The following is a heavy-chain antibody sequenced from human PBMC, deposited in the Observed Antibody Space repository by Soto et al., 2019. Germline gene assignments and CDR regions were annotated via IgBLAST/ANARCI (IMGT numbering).Heavy chain of an antibody. D-gene: IGHD2-2*02. CDR1: GYTFTSYG. CDR2: INAGNGNT. V-gene: IGHV1-3*01. J-gene: IGHJ4*02. Sequence: ASVKVSCKASGYTFTSYGIHWVRQAPGQRLEWSGWINAGNGNTKYSEKFQGRVTITRDTSASTAYLELSSLRSEDTAVYYCARARCSSTSCYTTYYFDYWGQGTLVTVSS. CDR3: ARARCSSTSCYTTYYFDY.